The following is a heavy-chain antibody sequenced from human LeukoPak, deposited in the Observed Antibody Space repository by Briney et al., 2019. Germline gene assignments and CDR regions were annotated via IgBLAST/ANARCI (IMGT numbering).Heavy chain of an antibody. J-gene: IGHJ4*02. V-gene: IGHV4-39*07. Sequence: SETLSLTCTVSGGSISSSSYYWGWIRQPPGKGLEWIGSIYYSGSTYYNPSLKSRVTISVDTSKNQFSLKLSSVTAADTAVYYCARGRSASYYYGSGSYYPLDYWGQGTLVTVSS. CDR1: GGSISSSSYY. CDR3: ARGRSASYYYGSGSYYPLDY. CDR2: IYYSGST. D-gene: IGHD3-10*01.